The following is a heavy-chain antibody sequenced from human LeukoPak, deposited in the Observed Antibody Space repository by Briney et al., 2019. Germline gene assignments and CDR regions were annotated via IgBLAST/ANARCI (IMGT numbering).Heavy chain of an antibody. Sequence: SETLFLTCTVSGDSITNSYWNWIRQPPGRGLEWIGRISYGGSTNYNPSLKSRVIISRDTSKNQFSLELTSVTAADTAIYYCAKRIIEARENGDSNWLDPWGQGTLVTVSS. CDR2: ISYGGST. CDR3: AKRIIEARENGDSNWLDP. D-gene: IGHD4-17*01. CDR1: GDSITNSY. J-gene: IGHJ5*01. V-gene: IGHV4-59*08.